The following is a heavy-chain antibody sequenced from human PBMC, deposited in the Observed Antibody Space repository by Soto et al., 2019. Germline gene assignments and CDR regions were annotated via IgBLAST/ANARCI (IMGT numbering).Heavy chain of an antibody. CDR2: INPNSGGT. V-gene: IGHV1-2*02. Sequence: GASVKVSCKASGYTFTGYYMHWVRQAPGQGLEWMGWINPNSGGTNYAQKFQGRVTMTRDTSISTAYMELSRLRSDDTAVYYCARAQFKHYYDSSGYYPDYWGQGTLVTVS. J-gene: IGHJ4*02. D-gene: IGHD3-22*01. CDR3: ARAQFKHYYDSSGYYPDY. CDR1: GYTFTGYY.